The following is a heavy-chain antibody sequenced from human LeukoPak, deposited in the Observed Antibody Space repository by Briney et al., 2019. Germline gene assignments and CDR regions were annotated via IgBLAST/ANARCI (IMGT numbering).Heavy chain of an antibody. V-gene: IGHV4-4*07. Sequence: PSETLFLTFTVSGGSISSYYWSWIRQPAGKGLEWIGRIYTSGSTNYNPSLKSRVTMSVDTSKNQFSLKLSSGTAADTAVYYCARATDSGSYKGWFDPWGQGTLVTVSS. CDR3: ARATDSGSYKGWFDP. D-gene: IGHD1-26*01. CDR1: GGSISSYY. CDR2: IYTSGST. J-gene: IGHJ5*02.